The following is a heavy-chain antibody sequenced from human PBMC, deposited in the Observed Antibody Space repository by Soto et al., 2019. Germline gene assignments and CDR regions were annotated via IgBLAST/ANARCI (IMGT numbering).Heavy chain of an antibody. J-gene: IGHJ5*02. CDR3: ATVLRSQKKYLEWLFTANNWFDP. Sequence: GASVKVSCKVSGYTLTELSMHWVRQAPGKGLEWMGGFDPEDGETIYAQKFQGRVTMTEDTSTDTAYMELSSLRSEDTAVYYCATVLRSQKKYLEWLFTANNWFDPWGQGTLVTVS. V-gene: IGHV1-24*01. CDR1: GYTLTELS. D-gene: IGHD3-3*01. CDR2: FDPEDGET.